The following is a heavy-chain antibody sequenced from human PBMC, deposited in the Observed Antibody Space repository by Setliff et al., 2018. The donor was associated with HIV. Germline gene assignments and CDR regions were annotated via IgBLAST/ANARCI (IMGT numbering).Heavy chain of an antibody. CDR3: ARDRVESQWFGDLNYMDV. D-gene: IGHD3-10*01. CDR2: LSPDGGNK. J-gene: IGHJ6*03. CDR1: GFTFSGNP. V-gene: IGHV3-30*03. Sequence: PGGSLRLSCAASGFTFSGNPMHWVRQPPGRGLEWVASLSPDGGNKYYADSVKGRFTISRDNSKNTLYLQMNSLRAEDTAIYYCARDRVESQWFGDLNYMDVWGKGTTVTVSS.